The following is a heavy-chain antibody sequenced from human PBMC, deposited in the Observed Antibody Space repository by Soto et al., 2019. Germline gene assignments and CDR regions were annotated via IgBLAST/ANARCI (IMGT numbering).Heavy chain of an antibody. CDR3: ARHLNYDSGAFQCDFDY. Sequence: SETLSLTCSVSGGSISTYFWSWIRQPPGKGLEWIAYIHHSGRTNYNPSLKSRVTISVDTSKNYLSLKLSSVTAADTAMYYCARHLNYDSGAFQCDFDYWGLGTPVTVSS. V-gene: IGHV4-59*08. CDR2: IHHSGRT. D-gene: IGHD3-22*01. J-gene: IGHJ4*02. CDR1: GGSISTYF.